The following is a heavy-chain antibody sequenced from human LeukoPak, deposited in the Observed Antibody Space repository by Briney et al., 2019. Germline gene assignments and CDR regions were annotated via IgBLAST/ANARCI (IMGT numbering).Heavy chain of an antibody. CDR2: IYSGGST. V-gene: IGHV3-53*01. J-gene: IGHJ4*02. CDR3: ARHYYDSSGPHPYYFDY. D-gene: IGHD3-22*01. CDR1: GFTVSSNY. Sequence: PGGSLGLSCAASGFTVSSNYMSWVRQAPGKGLEWVSVIYSGGSTYYADSVKGRFTISRDNSKNTLYLQMNSLRAEDTAVYYCARHYYDSSGPHPYYFDYWGQGTLVTVAS.